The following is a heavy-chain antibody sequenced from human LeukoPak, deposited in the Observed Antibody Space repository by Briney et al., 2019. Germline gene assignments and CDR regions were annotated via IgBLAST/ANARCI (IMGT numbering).Heavy chain of an antibody. D-gene: IGHD3-3*01. CDR1: AATFTIYA. V-gene: IGHV1-69*05. Sequence: TSGKLSCKSSAATFTIYAISWGRHAPGQGLEWRGGIIPIFGTANYAHTCQGRVTITTDESTSTAYMERSSLRSEDTAVYYCGRALDGVAAAGRMDVWGKGTPVTVSS. CDR2: IIPIFGTA. CDR3: GRALDGVAAAGRMDV. J-gene: IGHJ6*03.